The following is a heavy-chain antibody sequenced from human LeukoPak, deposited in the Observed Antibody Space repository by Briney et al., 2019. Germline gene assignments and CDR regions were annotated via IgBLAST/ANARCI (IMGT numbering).Heavy chain of an antibody. CDR3: AKDGRYFDPRSRYFQH. Sequence: PGGSLRLSCAASGFTFTNFAMHWVRQAPGKGLEWVAVISYDGSNKYYADSVKGRFTISRDNSKNTLYLQMNSLRAEDTAVYYCAKDGRYFDPRSRYFQHWGQGTLVTVSS. CDR1: GFTFTNFA. V-gene: IGHV3-30*04. J-gene: IGHJ1*01. D-gene: IGHD3-9*01. CDR2: ISYDGSNK.